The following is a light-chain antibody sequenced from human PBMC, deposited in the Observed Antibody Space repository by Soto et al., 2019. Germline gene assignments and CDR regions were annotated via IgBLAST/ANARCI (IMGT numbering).Light chain of an antibody. J-gene: IGLJ1*01. CDR2: DVS. Sequence: QAALTQNRSVYGSPGQSVTISCTGTSSDVGGHNYVSWYQQHPGKAPKLMIYDVSKRPSGVPDRFSGSKSGNTASLTISGLQAEDEADYYCCSYAGSYTYVFGTGTKVTVL. V-gene: IGLV2-11*01. CDR1: SSDVGGHNY. CDR3: CSYAGSYTYV.